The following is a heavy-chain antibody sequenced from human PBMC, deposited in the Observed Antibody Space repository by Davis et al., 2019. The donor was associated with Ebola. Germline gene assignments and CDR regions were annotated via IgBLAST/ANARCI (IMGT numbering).Heavy chain of an antibody. D-gene: IGHD5-24*01. CDR1: GDTLTSYA. CDR3: ARGRDGFTYDF. CDR2: IIPIFGTA. J-gene: IGHJ4*02. V-gene: IGHV1-69*06. Sequence: AASVKVSCKAVGDTLTSYAMTWVRQAPGQGLEWMGGIIPIFGTANYAQKFQGRVTINADKSTSTAYMELSSLRSEDTAVYFCARGRDGFTYDFWGQGTLVTVSS.